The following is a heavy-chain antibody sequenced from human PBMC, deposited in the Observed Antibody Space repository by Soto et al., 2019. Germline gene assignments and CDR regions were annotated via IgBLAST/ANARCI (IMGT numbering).Heavy chain of an antibody. CDR2: ISWNSVAI. CDR3: AREVVTTKWYFDN. Sequence: EVQLVESGGGLVQPGRSLRLSCAASGFTFDDYALHWVRQVPGKGLEWVSGISWNSVAIHYADSVKGRFTISRDNAKNSLYLQMNNLRGEDTAVYYCAREVVTTKWYFDNWGQGIVVTVSA. J-gene: IGHJ4*02. V-gene: IGHV3-9*01. CDR1: GFTFDDYA. D-gene: IGHD1-1*01.